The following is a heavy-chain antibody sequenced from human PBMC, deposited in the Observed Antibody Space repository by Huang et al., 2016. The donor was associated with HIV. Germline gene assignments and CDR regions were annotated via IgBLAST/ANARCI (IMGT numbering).Heavy chain of an antibody. CDR3: ARGTAAAHSDY. Sequence: QVQLQQWGEGLLKPSENLSLTCAGYGGSFSGDSWGWIRQSPGKGLAWIGEINHSGNTNYNPSLKSRVTISVDTSKNQFSLRLSSVTAADTAVYYCARGTAAAHSDYWGQGTLVTVYS. D-gene: IGHD6-13*01. V-gene: IGHV4-34*01. CDR2: INHSGNT. CDR1: GGSFSGDS. J-gene: IGHJ4*02.